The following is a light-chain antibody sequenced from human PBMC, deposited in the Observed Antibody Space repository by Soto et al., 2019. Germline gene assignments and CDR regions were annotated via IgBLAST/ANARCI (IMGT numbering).Light chain of an antibody. J-gene: IGKJ2*01. Sequence: EIVLTQSPCTLSLSPGERATLSCRASQSVSSSYLAWYQQKPGQAPRLLIYGASSRATGIPDRFSGSGSGTDFTLTISRLEPEDFAVYYCQQYGSSLYTFGQGTRWIS. CDR3: QQYGSSLYT. CDR1: QSVSSSY. V-gene: IGKV3-20*01. CDR2: GAS.